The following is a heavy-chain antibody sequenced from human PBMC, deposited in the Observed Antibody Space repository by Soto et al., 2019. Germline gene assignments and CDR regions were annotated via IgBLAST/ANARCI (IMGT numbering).Heavy chain of an antibody. Sequence: GGSLRLSCAASGFTFSSYAMSWVRQAPGKGLEWVSAISGSGGSTYYADSVKGRFTISRDNSKNTLYLQMNSLRAEDTAVYYCAVATIVPYYFDYWGQGTLVTVSS. J-gene: IGHJ4*02. CDR1: GFTFSSYA. D-gene: IGHD5-12*01. CDR3: AVATIVPYYFDY. V-gene: IGHV3-23*01. CDR2: ISGSGGST.